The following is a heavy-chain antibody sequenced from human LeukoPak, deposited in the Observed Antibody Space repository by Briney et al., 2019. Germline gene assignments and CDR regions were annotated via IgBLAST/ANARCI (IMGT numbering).Heavy chain of an antibody. CDR2: ISGSCGKK. V-gene: IGHV3-23*01. D-gene: IGHD3-9*01. CDR3: AKDQDDILTGYNNVFFFAW. CDR1: RFTFSTYA. J-gene: IGHJ4*02. Sequence: PGGSLRLSCAVSRFTFSTYAMSWVRQAPGKGLEWASLISGSCGKKSYADFVKGRFTIYRDNSKNTVYLQMNSLRADDTAVYYCAKDQDDILTGYNNVFFFAWWGEGRPVTVCS.